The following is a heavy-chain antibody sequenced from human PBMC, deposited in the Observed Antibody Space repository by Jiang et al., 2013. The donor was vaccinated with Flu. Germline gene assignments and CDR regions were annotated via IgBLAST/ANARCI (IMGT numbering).Heavy chain of an antibody. CDR2: ISGSGGST. CDR1: TFSSYA. CDR3: AKSDTGYSSGWSNYFDY. V-gene: IGHV3-23*01. J-gene: IGHJ4*02. D-gene: IGHD6-19*01. Sequence: TFSSYAMSWVRPGVQGRGLEWVSAISGSGGSTYYADSVKGRFTISRDNSKNTLYLQMNSLRAEDTAVYYCAKSDTGYSSGWSNYFDYWGQGTLVTVSS.